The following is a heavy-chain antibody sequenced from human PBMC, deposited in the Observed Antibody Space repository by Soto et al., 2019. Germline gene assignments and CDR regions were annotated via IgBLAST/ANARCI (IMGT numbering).Heavy chain of an antibody. Sequence: SETLSLTCTVSGGSVSSGSYYWSWIRQPPGKGLEWIGYIYYSGSTNYNPSLKSRVTISVDTSKNQFSLKLSSVTAADTAVYYCARGRPYCSGGSCYVDYWGQGTLVTVSS. CDR2: IYYSGST. CDR1: GGSVSSGSYY. CDR3: ARGRPYCSGGSCYVDY. J-gene: IGHJ4*02. V-gene: IGHV4-61*01. D-gene: IGHD2-15*01.